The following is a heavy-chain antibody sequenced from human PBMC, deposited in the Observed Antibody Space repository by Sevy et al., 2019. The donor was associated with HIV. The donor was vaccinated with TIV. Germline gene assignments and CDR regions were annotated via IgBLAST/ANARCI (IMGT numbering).Heavy chain of an antibody. J-gene: IGHJ5*02. Sequence: ALVKVSCKASGYTFTSYGISWVRQAPGQGLEWMGWISAYNGNTNYAQKLQGRVTMTTDTSTSTAYMELRSLRSDDTAVYYWARVAIAVAGGNWFDPWGQGTLVTVSS. CDR2: ISAYNGNT. D-gene: IGHD6-19*01. CDR3: ARVAIAVAGGNWFDP. V-gene: IGHV1-18*01. CDR1: GYTFTSYG.